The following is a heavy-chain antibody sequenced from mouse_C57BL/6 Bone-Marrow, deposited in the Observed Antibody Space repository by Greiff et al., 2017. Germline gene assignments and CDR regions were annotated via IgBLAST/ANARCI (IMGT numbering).Heavy chain of an antibody. Sequence: VQLVESGGDLVKPGGSLKLSCAASGFTFSSYGMSWVRQTPDKRLEWVATISRGGSYTYYPDSVKGRFTISRDNAKNTLYLQMSRLKSEDTAVCYCVRRDYDWFAYWGQGTLVTVSA. CDR1: GFTFSSYG. CDR2: ISRGGSYT. V-gene: IGHV5-6*01. D-gene: IGHD2-4*01. CDR3: VRRDYDWFAY. J-gene: IGHJ3*01.